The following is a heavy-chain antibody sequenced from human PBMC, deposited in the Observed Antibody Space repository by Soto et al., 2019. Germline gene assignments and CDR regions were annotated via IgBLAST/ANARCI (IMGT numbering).Heavy chain of an antibody. J-gene: IGHJ6*02. CDR1: DVSVSSGSYY. CDR2: IYYSGST. CDR3: ARNRYDISGYYSASYYYGMDV. Sequence: PSETLSLTCTVSDVSVSSGSYYWSWIRQPPGKGLEWIGYIYYSGSTNYNPSLKSRVTISVDTSKNQLSLKLSSVTTADTAVYYCARNRYDISGYYSASYYYGMDVWGQGTTVTVS. V-gene: IGHV4-61*01. D-gene: IGHD3-22*01.